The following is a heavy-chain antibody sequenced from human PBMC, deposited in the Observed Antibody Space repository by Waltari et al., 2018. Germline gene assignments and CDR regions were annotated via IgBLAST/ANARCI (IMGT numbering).Heavy chain of an antibody. D-gene: IGHD1-26*01. CDR1: GDSISGSYW. Sequence: QVQLQESGPGLVKPSGTLSVTCAVSGDSISGSYWWSWVRQPPGKGLEWIGQIHGSGRSNYNPSLESRLTVSMDTSSNHFSLTMTSATAADTAIYYCARDRGRGLYLDSWGRGTLVTVSP. V-gene: IGHV4-4*02. CDR3: ARDRGRGLYLDS. CDR2: IHGSGRS. J-gene: IGHJ4*02.